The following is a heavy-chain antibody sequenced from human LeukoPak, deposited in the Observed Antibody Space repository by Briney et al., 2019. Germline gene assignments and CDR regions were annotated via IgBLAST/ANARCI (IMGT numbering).Heavy chain of an antibody. V-gene: IGHV3-30*18. D-gene: IGHD3-22*01. CDR3: AKVSVYNSSGYRAYYYYYMDV. CDR1: GFTFSSYG. CDR2: ISYDGSNK. Sequence: GGSLRLSCAASGFTFSSYGMHWVRQAPGKGLEWVAVISYDGSNKYYADSVKGRFTISRDNSKNTLYLQMNSLRAEDTAVYYCAKVSVYNSSGYRAYYYYYMDVWGKGTTVTVSS. J-gene: IGHJ6*03.